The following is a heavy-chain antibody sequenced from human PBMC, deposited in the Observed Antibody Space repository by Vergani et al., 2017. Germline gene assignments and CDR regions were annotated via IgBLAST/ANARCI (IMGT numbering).Heavy chain of an antibody. Sequence: QVQLVQSGAEVKKPGSSVKVSCKASGGTFSSYAISWVRQAPGQGLEWMEGIIPIFGTANYAQKFQGRVTITADESTSTAYMELSSLRSEDTAVYYCARDQFYAPARIVVVPSSGDYWGQGTLVTVSA. CDR1: GGTFSSYA. V-gene: IGHV1-69*01. J-gene: IGHJ4*02. CDR3: ARDQFYAPARIVVVPSSGDY. D-gene: IGHD2-2*01. CDR2: IIPIFGTA.